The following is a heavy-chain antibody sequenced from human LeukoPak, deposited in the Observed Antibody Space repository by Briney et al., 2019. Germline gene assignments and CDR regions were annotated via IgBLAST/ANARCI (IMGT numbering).Heavy chain of an antibody. D-gene: IGHD4-17*01. V-gene: IGHV3-23*01. J-gene: IGHJ5*02. CDR2: ISGSGGST. Sequence: GGSLRLSCAASGFTFSSYAMSWVRQAPGKGLEWVSAISGSGGSTYYADSVKGRFTISRDNSKNTLYLQMNSLRAEDTAVYYCAKVSGTTVVTVNWFDPWGQGTLVTVSS. CDR1: GFTFSSYA. CDR3: AKVSGTTVVTVNWFDP.